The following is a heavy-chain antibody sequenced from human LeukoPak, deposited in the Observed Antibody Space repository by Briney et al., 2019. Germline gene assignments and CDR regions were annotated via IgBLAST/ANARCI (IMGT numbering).Heavy chain of an antibody. CDR2: MNPNSGNT. CDR1: GGTFSSYA. V-gene: IGHV1-8*02. D-gene: IGHD2-2*01. J-gene: IGHJ6*02. CDR3: ARDIVVVPAAIRYYYYGMDV. Sequence: ASVKVSCKASGGTFSSYAINWVRQATGQGLEWMGWMNPNSGNTGYAQKFQGRVTMTRNTSISTAYMELSSLRSEDTAVYYCARDIVVVPAAIRYYYYGMDVWGQGTTVTVSS.